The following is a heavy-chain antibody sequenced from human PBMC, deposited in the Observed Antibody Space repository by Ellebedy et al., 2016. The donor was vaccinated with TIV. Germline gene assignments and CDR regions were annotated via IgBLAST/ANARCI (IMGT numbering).Heavy chain of an antibody. CDR3: ARHQTYYDFWSGPPRNWFDP. Sequence: MPGGSLRLSCTVSGCSISSSSYYWGWIRQPPGKGLEWIGSIYYSGSTYYNPSLKSRVTISVDTSKNQFSLKLSSVTAADTAVYYCARHQTYYDFWSGPPRNWFDPWGQGTLVTVSS. D-gene: IGHD3-3*01. V-gene: IGHV4-39*01. CDR2: IYYSGST. CDR1: GCSISSSSYY. J-gene: IGHJ5*02.